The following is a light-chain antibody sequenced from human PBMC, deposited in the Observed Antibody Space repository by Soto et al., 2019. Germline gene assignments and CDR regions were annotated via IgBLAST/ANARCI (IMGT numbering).Light chain of an antibody. CDR1: QGINNY. V-gene: IGKV1-27*01. Sequence: DIQMTQSPSSLSASVGDRVTIACRASQGINNYLAWYQQRPGKVPRLLIYAASTLHSDVPSRFSGSGFGTDFTLTISSLQPEDVATYYCQRYNSALLTFGPGKKVNIK. CDR3: QRYNSALLT. J-gene: IGKJ3*01. CDR2: AAS.